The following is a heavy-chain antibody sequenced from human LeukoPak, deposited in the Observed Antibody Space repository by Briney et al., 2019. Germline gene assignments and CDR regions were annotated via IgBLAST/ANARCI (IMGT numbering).Heavy chain of an antibody. V-gene: IGHV3-11*01. D-gene: IGHD2-8*01. CDR1: GFTFSDYY. CDR3: ARAGPRYCTNGVCYTYYGMDV. J-gene: IGHJ6*02. Sequence: GGSLGLSCAASGFTFSDYYMSWIRQAPGKGLEWVSYINSSGSTIYYADSVKGRFTISRDNAKNSLYLQMNSLRAEDTAVYYCARAGPRYCTNGVCYTYYGMDVWGQGTTVTVSS. CDR2: INSSGSTI.